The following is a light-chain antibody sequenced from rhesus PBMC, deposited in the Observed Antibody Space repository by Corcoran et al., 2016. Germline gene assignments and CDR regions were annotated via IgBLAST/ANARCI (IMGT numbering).Light chain of an antibody. CDR1: QSLLHSDGNTY. CDR2: GPS. V-gene: IGKV2-72*01. J-gene: IGKJ4*01. Sequence: DIVMTQTPLSLPITPGEPASISCRSSQSLLHSDGNTYLHWYLQRPGQSPQLLIYGPSIRASGVPERFRGSGSDTDFTLKISKGEAEDVGVYYCAQAIAFPLTFGGGTKVEIK. CDR3: AQAIAFPLT.